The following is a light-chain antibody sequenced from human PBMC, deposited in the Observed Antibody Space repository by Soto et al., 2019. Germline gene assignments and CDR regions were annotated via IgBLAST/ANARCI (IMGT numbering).Light chain of an antibody. V-gene: IGKV3-11*01. J-gene: IGKJ4*02. CDR3: QQRNSWPTQ. CDR2: DAS. CDR1: QSISNN. Sequence: EIVLTQSPATLSLSPGERATLSCRASQSISNNLAWYQQKPGQAPRLLIYDASNRATGTPARFSGSGSGTDFTLTISRLEPEDFAVYYCQQRNSWPTQLGGGTKVEI.